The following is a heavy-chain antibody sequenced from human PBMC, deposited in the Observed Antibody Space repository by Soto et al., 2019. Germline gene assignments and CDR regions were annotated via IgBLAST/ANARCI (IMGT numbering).Heavy chain of an antibody. D-gene: IGHD6-13*01. CDR1: GFTFSGYG. J-gene: IGHJ6*03. CDR3: AKDSYRVAAGHYYYYYYMDV. Sequence: GRLLRLSCAASGFTFSGYGRHWVRQAPGKGLEWVAVISYDGSNKYYADSVKGRFTISRDNSKNTLYLQMNSLRAEDTAVYYCAKDSYRVAAGHYYYYYYMDVWGKGTTVTVSS. V-gene: IGHV3-30*18. CDR2: ISYDGSNK.